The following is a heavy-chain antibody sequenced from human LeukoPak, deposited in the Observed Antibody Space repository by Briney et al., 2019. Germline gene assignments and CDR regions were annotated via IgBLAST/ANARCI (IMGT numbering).Heavy chain of an antibody. J-gene: IGHJ4*02. Sequence: SETLSLTCTVSGGSINNGGYYWSWIRQHPGKGLEWIGYIYYSGSSYYNPSLRSRVTISVDTSKNHFTLKLSSVTAADTAVYYCARNRDGYNSFDYWGQGTLVTVSS. CDR2: IYYSGSS. CDR3: ARNRDGYNSFDY. CDR1: GGSINNGGYY. V-gene: IGHV4-31*03. D-gene: IGHD5-24*01.